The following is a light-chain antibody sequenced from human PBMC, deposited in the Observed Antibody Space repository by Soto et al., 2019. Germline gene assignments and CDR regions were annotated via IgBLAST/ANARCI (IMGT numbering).Light chain of an antibody. V-gene: IGKV3-20*01. CDR3: HQYGSSPLT. CDR1: QSVTSNY. Sequence: EIVLTQSPGTLSLSPGERATLSCRASQSVTSNYLAWYQQRPGQAPRLFIYGASSRATGIPERFSGSGSGTDFTLTISRLEPEDFAVYYCHQYGSSPLTFGGGTEVEIK. J-gene: IGKJ4*01. CDR2: GAS.